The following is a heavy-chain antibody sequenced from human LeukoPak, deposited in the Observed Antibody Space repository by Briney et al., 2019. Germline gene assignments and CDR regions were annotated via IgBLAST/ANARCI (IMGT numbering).Heavy chain of an antibody. CDR2: IYTSGST. Sequence: SETLSLTCTVSGGSISSGSYYWSWIRQPAGKGLEWIGRIYTSGSTNYNPSLKSRVTISVDTSKNQFSLKLSSVTAADTAVYYCARVGPLVVINLDDVFDIWGQGTMVTVSS. V-gene: IGHV4-61*02. J-gene: IGHJ3*02. D-gene: IGHD3-22*01. CDR1: GGSISSGSYY. CDR3: ARVGPLVVINLDDVFDI.